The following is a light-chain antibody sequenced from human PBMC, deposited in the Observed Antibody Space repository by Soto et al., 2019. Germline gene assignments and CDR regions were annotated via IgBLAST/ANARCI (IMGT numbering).Light chain of an antibody. CDR2: DAS. CDR1: QDINNY. V-gene: IGKV1-33*01. CDR3: QQYDNLPLT. Sequence: DIQMPQSPSSLSASVGDRVTITCQASQDINNYLNWYQQKSGKAPKLLIYDASDLETGVPSRFSGSGSGTDFTFTISSLQPEDIATYYCQQYDNLPLTFGGGAKV. J-gene: IGKJ4*01.